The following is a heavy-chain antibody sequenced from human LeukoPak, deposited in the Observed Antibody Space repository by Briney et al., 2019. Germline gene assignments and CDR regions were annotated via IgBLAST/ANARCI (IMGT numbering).Heavy chain of an antibody. CDR3: ARVPRGYSYGIDAFDI. V-gene: IGHV1-2*06. D-gene: IGHD5-18*01. J-gene: IGHJ3*02. CDR1: GYTFTCYY. CDR2: INPNSGGT. Sequence: ASVKVSCKASGYTFTCYYMHWVRQAPGQGLEWMGRINPNSGGTNYAQKFQSRVTMTRDTSISTAYMELSRPRSDDTAVYYCARVPRGYSYGIDAFDIWGQGTMVTVSS.